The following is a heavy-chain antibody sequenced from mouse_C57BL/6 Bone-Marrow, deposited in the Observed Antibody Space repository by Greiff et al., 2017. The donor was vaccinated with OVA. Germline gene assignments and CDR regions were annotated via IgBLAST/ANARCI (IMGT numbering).Heavy chain of an antibody. J-gene: IGHJ2*01. V-gene: IGHV5-12*01. CDR2: ISNGGGST. CDR1: GFTFSDYY. CDR3: ARQDYSNYPFDY. D-gene: IGHD2-5*01. Sequence: EVQLVESGGGLVQPGGSLKLSCAASGFTFSDYYMYWVRQTPEKRLEWVAYISNGGGSTYYPETVKGRFTISRDNAKNTLYLQMSRLKSEDTAMYYCARQDYSNYPFDYWGQGTTLTVSS.